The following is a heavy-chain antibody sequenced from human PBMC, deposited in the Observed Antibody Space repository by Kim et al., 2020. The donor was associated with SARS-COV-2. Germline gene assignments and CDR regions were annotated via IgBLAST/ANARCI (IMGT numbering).Heavy chain of an antibody. Sequence: SQTLSLTCAISGDSVSSNSAAWNWIRQSPSRGLEWLGRTYYRSKWYNDYAVSVKSRITINPDTSKNQFSLQLNSVTPEDTAVYYCARSSAYCSSTSCYEDYWGQGTLVTVSS. CDR2: TYYRSKWYN. D-gene: IGHD2-2*01. V-gene: IGHV6-1*01. J-gene: IGHJ4*02. CDR1: GDSVSSNSAA. CDR3: ARSSAYCSSTSCYEDY.